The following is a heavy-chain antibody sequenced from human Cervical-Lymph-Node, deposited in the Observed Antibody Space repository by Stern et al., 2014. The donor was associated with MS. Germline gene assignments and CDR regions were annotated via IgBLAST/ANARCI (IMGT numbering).Heavy chain of an antibody. CDR1: GFSFRNYY. V-gene: IGHV3-11*01. CDR2: IRSSGDHI. D-gene: IGHD3-10*01. Sequence: VQLVESGGGLVKPGGSLRLSCAASGFSFRNYYMSWIRQAPGKGLEWVSCIRSSGDHIDYEDSVKGRFLISRDNAKNSLYRQMNSVRADDTAIYYCVRADGSTDDYWGQGTLVTVSS. CDR3: VRADGSTDDY. J-gene: IGHJ4*02.